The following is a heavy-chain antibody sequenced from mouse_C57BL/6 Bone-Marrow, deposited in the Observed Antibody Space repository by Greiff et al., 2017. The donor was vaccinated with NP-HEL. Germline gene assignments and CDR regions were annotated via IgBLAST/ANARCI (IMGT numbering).Heavy chain of an antibody. D-gene: IGHD1-1*01. CDR3: TRSSTTVVAFDY. CDR1: GYTFTDYE. Sequence: VQVVESGAELVRPGASVTLSCKASGYTFTDYEMHWVKQTPVHGLEWIGAIDPETGGTAYNQKFKGKAILTADKSSSTAYMELRSLTSEDSAVYYCTRSSTTVVAFDYWGQGTTLTVSS. CDR2: IDPETGGT. J-gene: IGHJ2*01. V-gene: IGHV1-15*01.